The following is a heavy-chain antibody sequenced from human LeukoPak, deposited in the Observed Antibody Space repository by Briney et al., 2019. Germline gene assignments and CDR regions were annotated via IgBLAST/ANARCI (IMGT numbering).Heavy chain of an antibody. CDR2: ISSSSSTV. CDR1: GFKFSHYS. V-gene: IGHV3-48*01. D-gene: IGHD3-22*01. Sequence: GGSLRLSCVASGFKFSHYSMNWVRQAPGKGLEWISYISSSSSTVYDADSVKGRFTISRDNSKNTLYLQMNSLRAEDTAVYYCARDHGEDYYDSSGYYSHWGQGTLVTVSS. CDR3: ARDHGEDYYDSSGYYSH. J-gene: IGHJ4*02.